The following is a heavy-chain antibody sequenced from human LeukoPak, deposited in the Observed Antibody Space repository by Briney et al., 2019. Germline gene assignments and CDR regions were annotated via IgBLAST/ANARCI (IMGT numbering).Heavy chain of an antibody. D-gene: IGHD5-12*01. CDR3: ARDLVFGGGYDSLFDY. V-gene: IGHV1-2*02. J-gene: IGHJ4*02. Sequence: ASVKVSCKASGYTFTGYYMHWMRQAPGQGLEWMGWINPNSGGTNYAQKFQGRVTMTRDTSISTAYMELSRLRSDDTAVYYCARDLVFGGGYDSLFDYWGQGTLVTVSS. CDR2: INPNSGGT. CDR1: GYTFTGYY.